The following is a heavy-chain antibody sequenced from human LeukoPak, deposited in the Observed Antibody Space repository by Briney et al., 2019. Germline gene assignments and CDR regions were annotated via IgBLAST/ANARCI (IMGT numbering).Heavy chain of an antibody. CDR2: IIPIFGTA. CDR3: ASSETGQDAFDI. J-gene: IGHJ3*02. D-gene: IGHD1-1*01. Sequence: GASVKVSCKASGYTFTSYAMNWVRQAPGQGLEWMGGIIPIFGTANYAQKFQGRVTITADESTSTAYMELSSLRSEDTAVYYCASSETGQDAFDIWGQGTMVTVSS. V-gene: IGHV1-69*13. CDR1: GYTFTSYA.